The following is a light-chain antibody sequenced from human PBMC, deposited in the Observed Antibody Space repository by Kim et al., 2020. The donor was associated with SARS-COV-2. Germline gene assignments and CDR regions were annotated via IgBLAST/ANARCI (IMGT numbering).Light chain of an antibody. CDR3: QSYDNSLGGYV. CDR1: ISNNGAGYD. V-gene: IGLV1-40*01. CDR2: GNS. Sequence: QRVTITCTGSISNNGAGYDVPGFHERPATAPKLLSYGNSNRPSGVPDRFSGSKADTAASLAITGLQAEDEADYYCQSYDNSLGGYVFGSGTKVTVL. J-gene: IGLJ1*01.